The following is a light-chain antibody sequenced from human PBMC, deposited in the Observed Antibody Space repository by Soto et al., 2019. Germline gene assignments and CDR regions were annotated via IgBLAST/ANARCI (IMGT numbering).Light chain of an antibody. J-gene: IGKJ3*01. CDR2: AAS. Sequence: DIVLTQSPGTLSLSPGERATLSCRASQSINNRYLAWYQQKPGQAPMLLIYAASSRATGIPDRFSGSGSGTDCNLTISRLEPEDFAVYYCQQFGSSPGFTFGPGTKVDIK. CDR1: QSINNRY. V-gene: IGKV3-20*01. CDR3: QQFGSSPGFT.